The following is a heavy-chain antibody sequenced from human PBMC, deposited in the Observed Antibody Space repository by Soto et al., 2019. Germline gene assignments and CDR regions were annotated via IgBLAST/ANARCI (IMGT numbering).Heavy chain of an antibody. Sequence: PSETLSLTCSVSVGSVTSYYWSWIRKPPGKGLEWIGYINYRGSTDYNSSLKSRVTMSVDTSKNQFSLNLSSVTAADTAVYYCARFAHVANYFDFWGQGALVTVSS. J-gene: IGHJ4*02. CDR1: VGSVTSYY. CDR3: ARFAHVANYFDF. CDR2: INYRGST. V-gene: IGHV4-59*02.